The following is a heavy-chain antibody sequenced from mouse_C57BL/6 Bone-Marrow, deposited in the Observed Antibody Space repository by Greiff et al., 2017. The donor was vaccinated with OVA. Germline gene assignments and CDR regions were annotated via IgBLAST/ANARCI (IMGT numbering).Heavy chain of an antibody. J-gene: IGHJ1*03. CDR2: INPSSGYT. D-gene: IGHD1-1*01. V-gene: IGHV1-7*01. CDR1: GYTFTSYW. CDR3: SEGTTVGYFDV. Sequence: VQLQQSGAELAKPGASVKLSCKASGYTFTSYWMHWVKQRPGQGLEWIGYINPSSGYTKYNQKFKDKATLTADKSSSTAYMQLSSLTYEDSAVYYCSEGTTVGYFDVWGTGTTVTVSS.